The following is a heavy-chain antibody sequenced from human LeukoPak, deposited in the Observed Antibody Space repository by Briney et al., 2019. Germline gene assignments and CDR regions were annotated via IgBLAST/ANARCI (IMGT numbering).Heavy chain of an antibody. CDR1: GYTFTSYY. J-gene: IGHJ4*02. Sequence: ASVKVSCKASGYTFTSYYMHWVRQAPGQGLEWMGIINPSGGSTSYAQKFQGRVTVTRDTSTSTVYMALSSLRSEDTAVYYCASYYYGSGSYYKYDSWGQGTLVTVSS. CDR2: INPSGGST. V-gene: IGHV1-46*01. D-gene: IGHD3-10*01. CDR3: ASYYYGSGSYYKYDS.